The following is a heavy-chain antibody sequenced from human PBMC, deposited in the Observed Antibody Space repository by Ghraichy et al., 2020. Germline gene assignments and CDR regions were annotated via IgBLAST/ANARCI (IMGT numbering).Heavy chain of an antibody. D-gene: IGHD6-13*01. Sequence: SETLSLTCTVSGGSVSSGSYYWSWIRQPPGKGLEWIGYIYYSGSTNYNPSLKSRVTISVDTSKNQFSLKLSSVTAADTAVYYCARGEIAAAGLDYWGQGTLVTVSS. J-gene: IGHJ4*02. V-gene: IGHV4-61*01. CDR3: ARGEIAAAGLDY. CDR1: GGSVSSGSYY. CDR2: IYYSGST.